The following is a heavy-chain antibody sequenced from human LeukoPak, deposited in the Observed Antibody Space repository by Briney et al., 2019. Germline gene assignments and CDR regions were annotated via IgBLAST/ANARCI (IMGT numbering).Heavy chain of an antibody. J-gene: IGHJ6*03. CDR2: MNPNSGNT. CDR1: GYTFTSYD. Sequence: ASVKVSCKASGYTFTSYDINWVRQATGQGLEWMGWMNPNSGNTDYAQKFQGRVTMTRNTSISTAYMELSSLRSEDTAVYYCARVIDWSSSWYRWHYYYYMDVWGKGTTVTVSS. D-gene: IGHD6-13*01. V-gene: IGHV1-8*01. CDR3: ARVIDWSSSWYRWHYYYYMDV.